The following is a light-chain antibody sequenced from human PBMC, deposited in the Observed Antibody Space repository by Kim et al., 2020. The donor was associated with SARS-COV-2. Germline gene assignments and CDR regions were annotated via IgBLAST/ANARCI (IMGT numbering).Light chain of an antibody. Sequence: QSATFSCIGTRGDVGGYIYRSWYVQHPGKAPKLMIYDVSRRPSGVSDRFSGSTSGNTASLTISGLQAEDEADYYCCSYAGSTGVFGGGTQLTVL. CDR3: CSYAGSTGV. CDR2: DVS. CDR1: RGDVGGYIY. V-gene: IGLV2-11*03. J-gene: IGLJ2*01.